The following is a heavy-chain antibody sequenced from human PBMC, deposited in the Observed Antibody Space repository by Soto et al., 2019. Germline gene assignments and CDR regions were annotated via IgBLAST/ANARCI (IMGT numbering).Heavy chain of an antibody. CDR2: INPGDDST. Sequence: QVQLVQSGAEVKKPGASVKVSCKTSGYTFNSYYIQWVRQAPGQVPEWMAVINPGDDSTTYAPKFQGGVTKTSETSTSTIDMDMSSLRAEDTAVDYCTRATRMRDHQYMDGWGKGTRVSVSS. CDR3: TRATRMRDHQYMDG. J-gene: IGHJ6*03. CDR1: GYTFNSYY. V-gene: IGHV1-46*02. D-gene: IGHD2-2*01.